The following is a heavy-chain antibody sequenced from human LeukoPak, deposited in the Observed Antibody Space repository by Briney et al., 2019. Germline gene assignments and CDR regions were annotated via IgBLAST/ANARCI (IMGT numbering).Heavy chain of an antibody. CDR1: GGSIINSGYY. J-gene: IGHJ5*02. V-gene: IGHV4-39*01. D-gene: IGHD3-10*01. Sequence: SETLFLTCSVSGGSIINSGYYWGWIRQPPGKGLEWIGSVYYSGTTYYNPSLKNRVTTSVDTSRNQFYVKLTSVTAADTAVYFCARNARQYYSGLGSYYNLPFDPWGQGILVTVSS. CDR2: VYYSGTT. CDR3: ARNARQYYSGLGSYYNLPFDP.